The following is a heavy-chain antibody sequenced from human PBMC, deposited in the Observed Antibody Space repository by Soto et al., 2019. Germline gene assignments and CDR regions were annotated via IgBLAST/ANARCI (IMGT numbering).Heavy chain of an antibody. V-gene: IGHV3-74*01. CDR2: INSDGSST. J-gene: IGHJ3*02. D-gene: IGHD5-12*01. CDR3: ARRPRDGYNLKAFDI. CDR1: GFTFSTYW. Sequence: GGSLRLSCAASGFTFSTYWMHWVRQAPGKGLVWVSRINSDGSSTSYADSVKGRFTISRDNAKNTLYLQMNSLRAEDTAVYYCARRPRDGYNLKAFDIWGQGTMVTVSS.